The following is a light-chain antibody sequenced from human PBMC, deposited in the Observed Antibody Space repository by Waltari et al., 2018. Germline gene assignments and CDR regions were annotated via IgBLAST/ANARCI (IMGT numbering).Light chain of an antibody. CDR2: RNN. J-gene: IGLJ2*01. CDR3: SAWDSSLSAVV. CDR1: SNNVGNQG. Sequence: QAGLTQPPSVSKGLRQTATLTCTGNSNNVGNQGAAWLQQHQGHPPKPLSYRNNNRPSGTSEGLSASRSGNTASLTITGLQPEDEADYDCSAWDSSLSAVVFGGGTKLTVL. V-gene: IGLV10-54*01.